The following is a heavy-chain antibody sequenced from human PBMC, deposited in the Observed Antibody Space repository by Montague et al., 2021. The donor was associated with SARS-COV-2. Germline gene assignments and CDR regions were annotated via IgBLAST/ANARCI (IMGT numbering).Heavy chain of an antibody. CDR2: IDWDGDK. CDR3: ARGPSDTYYYNGMDV. CDR1: GFSLSTSGMC. V-gene: IGHV2-70*11. Sequence: PALVKPTQTLTLTRTFSGFSLSTSGMCMTWIRQPPGKALEWLARIDWDGDKYYNTSLKSRHTISKDTSKNLVVLTMTDMDPVDTATYYCARGPSDTYYYNGMDVWGRGTTVTVSS. J-gene: IGHJ6*02.